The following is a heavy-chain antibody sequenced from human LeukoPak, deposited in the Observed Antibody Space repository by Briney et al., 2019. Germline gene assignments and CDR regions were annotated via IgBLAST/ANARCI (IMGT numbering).Heavy chain of an antibody. D-gene: IGHD2-15*01. V-gene: IGHV1-2*02. CDR2: IHPNSGGT. CDR3: ARGDIYWDY. J-gene: IGHJ4*02. Sequence: GASEKVSCKASGYTFTAYYVHWVRQAPGQGLEWMGWIHPNSGGTKYAQNFQGRVTMTRDTSISTAYMELSSLRSDDTAVYYCARGDIYWDYWGQGTQVTVSS. CDR1: GYTFTAYY.